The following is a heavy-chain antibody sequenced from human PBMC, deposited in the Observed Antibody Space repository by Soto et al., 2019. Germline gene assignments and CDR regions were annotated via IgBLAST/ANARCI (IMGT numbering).Heavy chain of an antibody. D-gene: IGHD3-10*01. CDR1: GFIFKMYW. Sequence: GGSLRLSCTASGFIFKMYWMHWVRQSPGKGLVWISRIYNDGSYTDYADSVKGRFTISRDNVNDTLYLQMNNLRAEDSGLYYCTRGPRPISTGTGAYWGQGTQVTVSS. V-gene: IGHV3-74*01. CDR3: TRGPRPISTGTGAY. J-gene: IGHJ4*02. CDR2: IYNDGSYT.